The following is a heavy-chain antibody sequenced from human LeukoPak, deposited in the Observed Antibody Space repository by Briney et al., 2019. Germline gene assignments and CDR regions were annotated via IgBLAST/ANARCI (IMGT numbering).Heavy chain of an antibody. V-gene: IGHV3-21*01. D-gene: IGHD2-21*01. CDR3: ARGLCGGDCYDY. J-gene: IGHJ4*02. CDR2: ISSSSSYV. CDR1: GFTFSSYS. Sequence: GGSLRLSCAASGFTFSSYSMNWVRQAPGKGLEWVSSISSSSSYVYYADSVKGRFTISRDNAKNSLYLQMNSLRAEDTAVYYCARGLCGGDCYDYWGQGTLVTVSS.